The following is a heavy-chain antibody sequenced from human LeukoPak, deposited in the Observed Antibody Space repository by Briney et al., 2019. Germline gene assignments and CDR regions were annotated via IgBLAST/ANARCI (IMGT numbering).Heavy chain of an antibody. J-gene: IGHJ4*02. CDR3: ARAYYGDSPFDY. CDR1: GGSISGSSYY. D-gene: IGHD4-17*01. CDR2: IYYSGST. V-gene: IGHV4-39*07. Sequence: SETLSLTCTVSGGSISGSSYYWGWIRQPPGKGLEWIGSIYYSGSTYYNPSLKSRVTISVDTSKNQFSLKLNSVTAADTAVYYCARAYYGDSPFDYWGQGTLVTVSS.